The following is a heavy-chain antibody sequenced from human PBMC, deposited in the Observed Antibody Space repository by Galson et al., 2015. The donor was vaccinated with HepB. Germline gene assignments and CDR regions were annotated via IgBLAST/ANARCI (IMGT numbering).Heavy chain of an antibody. J-gene: IGHJ4*02. D-gene: IGHD6-6*01. CDR1: GFTFSSYS. CDR3: AREEGSSSAFDY. CDR2: ISSSSSHI. Sequence: SLRLSCAASGFTFSSYSMNWVRQAPGKGLEWVSSISSSSSHIYYADSVKGRFTISRDNAKNSLYLQMNSLRAEDTAVYYCAREEGSSSAFDYWGQGTLVTVSS. V-gene: IGHV3-21*01.